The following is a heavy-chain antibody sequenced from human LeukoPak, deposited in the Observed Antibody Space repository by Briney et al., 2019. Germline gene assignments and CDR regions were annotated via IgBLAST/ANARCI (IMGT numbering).Heavy chain of an antibody. CDR3: ARALRTGGGDYVSVL. CDR2: VYPGNSDT. J-gene: IGHJ4*02. CDR1: GYTFTNYW. Sequence: GESLKISCKASGYTFTNYWIGWVRQMPGEGLEWMGIVYPGNSDTRYSPSFQGQVTISADKSISSAYLQWSSLRASDTAIYYRARALRTGGGDYVSVLWGQGTLVTVSS. V-gene: IGHV5-51*01. D-gene: IGHD4-17*01.